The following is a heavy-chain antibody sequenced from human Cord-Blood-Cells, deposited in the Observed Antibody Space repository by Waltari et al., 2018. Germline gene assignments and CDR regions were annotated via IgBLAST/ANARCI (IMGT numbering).Heavy chain of an antibody. CDR2: IYYSGST. D-gene: IGHD1-26*01. V-gene: IGHV4-39*07. CDR1: GGSISSSSYY. CDR3: ARVQGGATDAFDI. J-gene: IGHJ3*02. Sequence: QLQLQESGPGLVKPSETLSLTCTVSGGSISSSSYYWGWIRQPPGKGLEWIGSIYYSGSTYYNPSLKSRVTISVDTSKNQFSLKLSSVTAADTAVYYCARVQGGATDAFDIWGQGTMVTVSS.